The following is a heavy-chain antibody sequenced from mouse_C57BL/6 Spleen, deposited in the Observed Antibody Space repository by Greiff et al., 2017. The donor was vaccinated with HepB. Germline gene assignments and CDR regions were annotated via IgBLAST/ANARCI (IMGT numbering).Heavy chain of an antibody. V-gene: IGHV14-4*01. CDR1: GFNIKDDY. CDR2: IDPENGDT. J-gene: IGHJ1*03. D-gene: IGHD2-1*01. Sequence: EVQLVESGAELVRPGASVKLSCTASGFNIKDDYMHWVKQRPEQGLEWIGWIDPENGDTEYASKFQGKATITADTSSNTAYLQLSSLTSEDTAVYYCTRGYGNYGWYFDVWGTGTTVTVSS. CDR3: TRGYGNYGWYFDV.